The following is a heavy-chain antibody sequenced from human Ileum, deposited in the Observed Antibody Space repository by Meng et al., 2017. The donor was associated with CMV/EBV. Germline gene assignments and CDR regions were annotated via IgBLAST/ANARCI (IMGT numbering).Heavy chain of an antibody. CDR3: VRQDGTYGY. V-gene: IGHV3-11*01. CDR1: GFTFSDWY. D-gene: IGHD4-17*01. J-gene: IGHJ4*02. CDR2: IRGTGDNI. Sequence: RLSCVASGFTFSDWYMSWVRQAPGKQPEWVSYIRGTGDNIYYADSVKGRFTISRDNTKNSLHLQMNSLRAEDTAMYYCVRQDGTYGYWGQGTLVTVSS.